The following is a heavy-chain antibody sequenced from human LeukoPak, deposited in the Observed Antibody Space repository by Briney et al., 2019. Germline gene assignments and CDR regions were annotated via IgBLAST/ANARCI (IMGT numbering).Heavy chain of an antibody. V-gene: IGHV1-69*01. CDR2: IIPIFGTA. CDR3: ARGRWSAVAGTIYDY. D-gene: IGHD6-19*01. J-gene: IGHJ4*02. CDR1: GGTFSSYA. Sequence: SVKVSCKASGGTFSSYAISWVRQAPGQGLEWMGGIIPIFGTANYAQKFQGRVTITADESTSTAYMELSSLRSEDTAVYYCARGRWSAVAGTIYDYWGQGTLVTVSS.